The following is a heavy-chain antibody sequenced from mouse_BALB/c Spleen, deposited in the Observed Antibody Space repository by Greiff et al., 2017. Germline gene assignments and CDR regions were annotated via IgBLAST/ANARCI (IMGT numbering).Heavy chain of an antibody. D-gene: IGHD2-13*01. Sequence: VQGVESGAELAKPGASVKMSCKASGYTFTSYWMHWVKQRPGQGLEWIGYINPSTGYTEYNQKFKDKATLTADKSSSTAYMQLSSLTSEDSAVYYCARSVTGFAYWGQGTLVTVSA. J-gene: IGHJ3*01. CDR1: GYTFTSYW. CDR3: ARSVTGFAY. V-gene: IGHV1-7*01. CDR2: INPSTGYT.